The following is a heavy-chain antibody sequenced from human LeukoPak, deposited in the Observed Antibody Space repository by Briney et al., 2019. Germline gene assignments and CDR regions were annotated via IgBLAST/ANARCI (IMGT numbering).Heavy chain of an antibody. D-gene: IGHD2-2*01. CDR2: ISYDGSNK. V-gene: IGHV3-30-3*01. J-gene: IGHJ4*02. CDR3: ARDVFLVPARPSGPDY. CDR1: GFTFSSYA. Sequence: GRSLRLSCAASGFTFSSYAMHWVRQAPGKGLEWVAVISYDGSNKYYADSVKGRFTISRDNSKNTLYPQMNSLRAEDTAVYYCARDVFLVPARPSGPDYWGQGTLVTVSS.